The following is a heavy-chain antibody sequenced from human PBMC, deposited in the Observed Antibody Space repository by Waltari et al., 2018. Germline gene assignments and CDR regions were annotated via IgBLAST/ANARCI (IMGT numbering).Heavy chain of an antibody. CDR1: GYTFTSYD. J-gene: IGHJ4*02. CDR3: ARGSRFSALRWLREKKTPYYFDY. Sequence: QVQLVQSGAEVKKPGASVKVSCKASGYTFTSYDINWVRQATGQGLEWMGWMNPNSGNTGYAQKFQGRVTMTRNTSISTAYMELSSLRSEDTAVYYCARGSRFSALRWLREKKTPYYFDYWGQGTLVTVSS. V-gene: IGHV1-8*01. CDR2: MNPNSGNT. D-gene: IGHD5-12*01.